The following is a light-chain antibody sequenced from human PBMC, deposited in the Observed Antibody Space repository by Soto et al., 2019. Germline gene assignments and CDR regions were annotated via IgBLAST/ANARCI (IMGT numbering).Light chain of an antibody. CDR3: AAWDDSLSAYVV. J-gene: IGLJ2*01. CDR2: EVV. Sequence: QSALTQPPSASGSPGQSVTISCTGTKSDIGVYDFVSWYQHHPGKAPRLIIYEVVQRPSGVPDRFSGSKSGNTASLTVSGLQAADEADYYCAAWDDSLSAYVVFGGGTQLTVL. V-gene: IGLV2-8*01. CDR1: KSDIGVYDF.